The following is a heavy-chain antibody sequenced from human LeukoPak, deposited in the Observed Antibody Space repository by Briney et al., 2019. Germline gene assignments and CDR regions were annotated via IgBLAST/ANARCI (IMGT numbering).Heavy chain of an antibody. CDR1: GFTFSSYW. J-gene: IGHJ4*02. Sequence: GGSLRLSCAASGFTFSSYWMSWMRQAPGKGLEWVSAISGSGGSTYYADSVKGRFTISRDNSKNTLYLQMNSLRAEDTAVYYCAKTRNQQEMATAYFDYWGQGTLVTVSS. CDR2: ISGSGGST. V-gene: IGHV3-23*01. CDR3: AKTRNQQEMATAYFDY. D-gene: IGHD5-24*01.